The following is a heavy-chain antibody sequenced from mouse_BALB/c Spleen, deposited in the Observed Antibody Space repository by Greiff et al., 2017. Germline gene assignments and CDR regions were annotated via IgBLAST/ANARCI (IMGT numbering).Heavy chain of an antibody. J-gene: IGHJ1*01. V-gene: IGHV5-9-4*01. CDR3: ARDELTGTNYWYFDV. D-gene: IGHD4-1*01. Sequence: EVKLMESGGGLVKPGGSLKLSCAASGFTFSSYAMSWVRQSPEKRLEWVAEISSGGSYTYYPDTVTGRFTISRDNAKNTLYLEMSSLRSEDTAMYYCARDELTGTNYWYFDVWGAGTTVTVSS. CDR1: GFTFSSYA. CDR2: ISSGGSYT.